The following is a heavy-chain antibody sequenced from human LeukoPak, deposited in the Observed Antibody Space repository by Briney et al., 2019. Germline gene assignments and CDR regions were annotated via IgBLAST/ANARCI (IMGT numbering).Heavy chain of an antibody. CDR1: GFTFSSYS. D-gene: IGHD6-19*01. Sequence: GGSLRLSCAASGFTFSSYSMNWVRQAPGKGLEWVSSISSSSSYIYYADSVKGRFTISRDNAKNSLYLQMNSLRAEDTAVYYGASLDISYSSGRYGLHWGQGTLVTVSS. V-gene: IGHV3-21*01. J-gene: IGHJ1*01. CDR3: ASLDISYSSGRYGLH. CDR2: ISSSSSYI.